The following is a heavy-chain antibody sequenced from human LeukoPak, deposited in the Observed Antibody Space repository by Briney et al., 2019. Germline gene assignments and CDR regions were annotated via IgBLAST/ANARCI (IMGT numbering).Heavy chain of an antibody. CDR2: ISAYNGNT. CDR1: GYTFTSYG. V-gene: IGHV1-18*01. Sequence: GASVKVSCKASGYTFTSYGISWVRQAPGQGREWMGWISAYNGNTNYAQKLQGRVTMTTDTSTSTAYMELRSLRSDDTAVYYCADSALYGELQSWGQGTLVTVSS. CDR3: ADSALYGELQS. J-gene: IGHJ4*02. D-gene: IGHD4-17*01.